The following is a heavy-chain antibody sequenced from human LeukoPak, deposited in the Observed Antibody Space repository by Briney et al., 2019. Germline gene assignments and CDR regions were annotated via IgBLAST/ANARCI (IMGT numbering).Heavy chain of an antibody. D-gene: IGHD3-16*01. CDR1: GFTPSSYA. CDR2: ISGSGGST. Sequence: PGGSLRLSCAASGFTPSSYAMSWVSHAPGKGLEWVSGISGSGGSTHYADSVKGRLTISRDSSKKTLYLQMNSLRGEDTAVYYCAKGGISPYIAVSWGQGTLVTVSS. J-gene: IGHJ5*02. CDR3: AKGGISPYIAVS. V-gene: IGHV3-23*01.